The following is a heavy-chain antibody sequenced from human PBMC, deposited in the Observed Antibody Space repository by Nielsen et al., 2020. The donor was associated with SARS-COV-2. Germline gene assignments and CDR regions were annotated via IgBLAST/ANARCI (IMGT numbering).Heavy chain of an antibody. CDR2: ISSSSTYT. CDR3: ARDQAVAATGVDYYYYYGMDV. D-gene: IGHD6-19*01. J-gene: IGHJ6*02. CDR1: GFTFSSYS. V-gene: IGHV3-21*05. Sequence: GGSLRLSCAASGFTFSSYSMNWVRQAPGKGLEWLSYISSSSTYTNYTDSVKGRFTISRDNAKNSLYLQMNSLRDEDTAVYYCARDQAVAATGVDYYYYYGMDVWGQGTTVTVSS.